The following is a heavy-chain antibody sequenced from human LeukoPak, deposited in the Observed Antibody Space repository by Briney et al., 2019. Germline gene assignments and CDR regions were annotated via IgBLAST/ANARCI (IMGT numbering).Heavy chain of an antibody. J-gene: IGHJ4*02. CDR2: IYNDGTT. D-gene: IGHD5-24*01. Sequence: GGSLRLSCAASGFTVSSNYMNWVRQAPGKGLECISIIYNDGTTNYADSVKGRFTVSRDNSKNTLYLQMNSLRAEDTAVYYCARGWPVDYWSQGTLVTVSS. CDR1: GFTVSSNY. V-gene: IGHV3-53*01. CDR3: ARGWPVDY.